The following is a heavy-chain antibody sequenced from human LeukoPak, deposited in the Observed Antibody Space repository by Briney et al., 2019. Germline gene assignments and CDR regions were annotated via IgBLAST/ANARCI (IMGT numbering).Heavy chain of an antibody. V-gene: IGHV5-51*01. J-gene: IGHJ6*03. CDR1: GYIFTSDW. CDR3: ARQPPGGSGGYYYYIDV. CDR2: SYPGDSDT. Sequence: GESLKISCKCSGYIFTSDWIAWVRPIPGKGLEWMGISYPGDSDTRYSPSFQGQVTISADKSISTAYLQWSSLKASDTAMYYCARQPPGGSGGYYYYIDVWGKGTTVTVSS. D-gene: IGHD3-10*01.